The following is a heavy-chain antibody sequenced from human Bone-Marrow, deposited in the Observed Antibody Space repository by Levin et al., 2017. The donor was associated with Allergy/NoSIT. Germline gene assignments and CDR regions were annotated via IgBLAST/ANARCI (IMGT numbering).Heavy chain of an antibody. CDR1: GFTFSSYA. CDR3: ARDLIVGVSGYCSSTSCYPPYYYYGMDV. V-gene: IGHV3-30*04. D-gene: IGHD2-2*01. J-gene: IGHJ6*02. Sequence: GGSLRLSCAASGFTFSSYAMHWVRQAPGKGLEWVAVISYDGSNKYYADSVKGRFTISRDNSKNTLYLQMNSLRAEDTAVYYCARDLIVGVSGYCSSTSCYPPYYYYGMDVWGQGTTVTVSS. CDR2: ISYDGSNK.